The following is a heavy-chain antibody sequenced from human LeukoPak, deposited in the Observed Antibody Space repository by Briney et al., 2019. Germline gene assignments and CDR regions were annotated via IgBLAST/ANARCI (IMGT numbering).Heavy chain of an antibody. Sequence: GGSLRLSCAASGFTFSAFSMNWVRQAPGKGLEWVSSIGSSSNYMYYSDSVKGRFTISRDNAKNSLYLQMNGLRAEDTAVYYCARENSETYPGFLDCWGQGTLGTVSS. CDR3: ARENSETYPGFLDC. D-gene: IGHD1-26*01. V-gene: IGHV3-21*01. CDR1: GFTFSAFS. J-gene: IGHJ4*02. CDR2: IGSSSNYM.